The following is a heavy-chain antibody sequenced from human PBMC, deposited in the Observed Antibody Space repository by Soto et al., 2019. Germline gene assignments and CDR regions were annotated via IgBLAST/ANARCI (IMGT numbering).Heavy chain of an antibody. CDR2: IEPSDSYT. Sequence: GESLKISCKGSGYSFTSYWISWVRQMPGKGLEWMGRIEPSDSYTNYSPSFQGHVTISADKSISTAYLQWSSLKASDTAMYYCARGAVRRYCSSTSCYSYYGMDVWGQGTTVTVSS. J-gene: IGHJ6*02. D-gene: IGHD2-2*02. CDR1: GYSFTSYW. V-gene: IGHV5-10-1*01. CDR3: ARGAVRRYCSSTSCYSYYGMDV.